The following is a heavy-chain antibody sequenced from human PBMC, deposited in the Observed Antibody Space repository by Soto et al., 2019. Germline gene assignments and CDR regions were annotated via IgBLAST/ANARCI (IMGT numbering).Heavy chain of an antibody. Sequence: SETLSLTCAVYGGSFSGYYWSWIRQPPGKGLEWIGEINHSGSTNYNPSLKSRVTISVDTSKNQFSLKLSSVTAADTAVYYCARGQGGTEWFGELLPYYFDYWGHGTLVTVSS. CDR3: ARGQGGTEWFGELLPYYFDY. V-gene: IGHV4-34*01. J-gene: IGHJ4*01. CDR1: GGSFSGYY. CDR2: INHSGST. D-gene: IGHD3-10*01.